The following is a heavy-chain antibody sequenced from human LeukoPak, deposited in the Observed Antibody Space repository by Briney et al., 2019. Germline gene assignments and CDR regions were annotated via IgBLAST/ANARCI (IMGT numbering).Heavy chain of an antibody. CDR1: GGSFSGYH. V-gene: IGHV4-34*01. Sequence: SETLSLTCAVYGGSFSGYHWSWIRQPPGKGLEWIGEINHSGSTNYNPSLKSRVTISVDTSKNQFSLKLSSVTAADTAVYYCARGGNSRYRPFDYWGQGTLVTVSS. D-gene: IGHD3-16*02. J-gene: IGHJ4*02. CDR2: INHSGST. CDR3: ARGGNSRYRPFDY.